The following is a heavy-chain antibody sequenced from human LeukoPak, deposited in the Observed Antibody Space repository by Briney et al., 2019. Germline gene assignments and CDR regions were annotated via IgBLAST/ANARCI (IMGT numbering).Heavy chain of an antibody. J-gene: IGHJ4*02. CDR1: GFTSSSYG. CDR3: AKALSGETRPFDY. V-gene: IGHV3-30*18. D-gene: IGHD1-26*01. Sequence: GGSLRLSCAASGFTSSSYGMHWVRQAPGKGLEWVAVISYDGSNKYYADSVKGRFTISRDNSKNTLYLQMNSLRAEDTAVYYCAKALSGETRPFDYWGQGTLVTVSS. CDR2: ISYDGSNK.